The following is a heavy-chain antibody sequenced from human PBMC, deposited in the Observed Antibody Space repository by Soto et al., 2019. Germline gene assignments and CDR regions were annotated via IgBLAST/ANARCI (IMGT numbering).Heavy chain of an antibody. D-gene: IGHD6-13*01. J-gene: IGHJ5*02. CDR2: LTWNSESI. CDR3: AKGAISGTLNWFDP. CDR1: GFRFADYT. Sequence: EVQLVESGGGLVQPGRSLRLSCAASGFRFADYTMHWVRQAPGKGLEWVSGLTWNSESIAYADSVKGRFPISRDNAKNSLYLQMNSLRAEDTAFYFCAKGAISGTLNWFDPWGQGTLVTVSS. V-gene: IGHV3-9*01.